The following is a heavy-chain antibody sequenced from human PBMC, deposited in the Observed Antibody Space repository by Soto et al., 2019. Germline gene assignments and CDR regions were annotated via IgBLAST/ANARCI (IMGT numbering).Heavy chain of an antibody. V-gene: IGHV3-72*01. CDR2: SRDKPQGYST. Sequence: GGSLRLSCAGSGFTLSDHCIDWVRQAPGKGLEWVGRSRDKPQGYSTAYAASVKGRFTASRDESKNSAYLQMNSLKTEDTAVYYCVRATYFSDSSGYTRCLDYWGQGTLVTVSS. CDR3: VRATYFSDSSGYTRCLDY. J-gene: IGHJ4*02. CDR1: GFTLSDHC. D-gene: IGHD3-22*01.